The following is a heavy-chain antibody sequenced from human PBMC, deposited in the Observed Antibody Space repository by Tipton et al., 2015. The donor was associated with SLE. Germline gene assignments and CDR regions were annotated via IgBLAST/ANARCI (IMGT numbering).Heavy chain of an antibody. J-gene: IGHJ6*02. CDR2: IYHSGNT. CDR3: LDV. CDR1: GGSISSSNW. D-gene: IGHD2-21*01. V-gene: IGHV4-4*01. Sequence: TLSLTCAVSGGSISSSNWWSWVRQSPGKGLQWIGEIYHSGNTNFNPSLKSRVTISVDTAVYYCARGRHIVVVIPGGRDYGLDVWGQGTTVTVSS.